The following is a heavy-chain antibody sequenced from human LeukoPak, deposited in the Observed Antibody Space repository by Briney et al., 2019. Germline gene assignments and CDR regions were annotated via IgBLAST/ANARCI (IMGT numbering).Heavy chain of an antibody. CDR2: IKSTTAGGTT. J-gene: IGHJ4*02. V-gene: IGHV3-15*01. CDR3: TTESPHFDY. Sequence: GGSLRLSCAASGFTFPNTWMSWVRQAPGKGLEWVGRIKSTTAGGTTDYAAPVKGRFTISRDDSKNTLYLQMNSLKTEDTAVYYCTTESPHFDYWGQGTLVTVSS. CDR1: GFTFPNTW.